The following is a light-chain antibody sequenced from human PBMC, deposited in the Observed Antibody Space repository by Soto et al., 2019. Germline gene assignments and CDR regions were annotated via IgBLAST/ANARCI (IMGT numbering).Light chain of an antibody. Sequence: EIVLTQCPGTLSLSPGERDTLSCRASQSVSSTYLAWYQQKPGQAPRLLIFAASSRATGIPDRFSGSGSGTDFTLTISRLEPEDFAVYYCHQYGGSPRTFGQGTKVDIK. V-gene: IGKV3-20*01. CDR3: HQYGGSPRT. J-gene: IGKJ1*01. CDR1: QSVSSTY. CDR2: AAS.